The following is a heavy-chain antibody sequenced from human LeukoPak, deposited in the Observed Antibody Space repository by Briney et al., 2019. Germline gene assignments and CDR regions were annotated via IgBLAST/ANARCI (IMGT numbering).Heavy chain of an antibody. CDR2: ISSTGTI. V-gene: IGHV3-48*04. J-gene: IGHJ6*02. CDR3: VKDLGSAITSALALDV. CDR1: GFTFSSYI. Sequence: PGGSLRLSCAASGFTFSSYIMNWVRQSPGKGLEWVSYISSTGTIYNADSVEGRFTISRDNRKNLLHLQMNSLRPDDSAVYYCVKDLGSAITSALALDVWGQGTTVTVSS. D-gene: IGHD2-15*01.